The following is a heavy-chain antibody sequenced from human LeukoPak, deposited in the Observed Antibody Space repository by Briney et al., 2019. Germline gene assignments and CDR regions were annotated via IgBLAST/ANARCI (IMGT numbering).Heavy chain of an antibody. CDR2: INHSGST. V-gene: IGHV4-34*01. J-gene: IGHJ6*03. Sequence: SETLSLTCAVYGGSFSGYYWSWIRQPPGKGLEWIGEINHSGSTNYNPSLKSRVTISVDTSKNQFSLKLSSVTAADTAVYYCARVDPYSSSWYHYYYYYMDVWGKGTTVTVSS. CDR1: GGSFSGYY. D-gene: IGHD6-13*01. CDR3: ARVDPYSSSWYHYYYYYMDV.